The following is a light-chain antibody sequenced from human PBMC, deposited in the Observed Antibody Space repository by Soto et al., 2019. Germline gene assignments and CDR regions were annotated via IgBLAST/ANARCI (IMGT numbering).Light chain of an antibody. CDR2: TAS. V-gene: IGKV1-12*01. J-gene: IGKJ5*01. CDR1: QDINKW. Sequence: DIQITQSPSSVSASAGERVNINCRASQDINKWLAWYQQKPGLAPNLVIYTASRLRGGGPSRFSGSASGTDFTLTISSLQPEDFAVYYCQQRSNWPPITFGQGTLLEI. CDR3: QQRSNWPPIT.